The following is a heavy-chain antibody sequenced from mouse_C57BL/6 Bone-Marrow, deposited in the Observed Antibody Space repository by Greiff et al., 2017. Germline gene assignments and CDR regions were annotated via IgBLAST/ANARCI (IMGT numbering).Heavy chain of an antibody. CDR3: ARDSPIRGYAMDY. V-gene: IGHV7-1*01. CDR1: GFTFSDFY. CDR2: SSNKANDYTH. J-gene: IGHJ4*01. D-gene: IGHD1-2*01. Sequence: EVPRVESGGGLVQSGRSLRLSCATSGFTFSDFYMAWVRKAPGKGLEWIAASSNKANDYTHEYSASVKGRFIVAIDTSQSILDLQMKALRAEDTAIYYCARDSPIRGYAMDYWGQGTSVTVSS.